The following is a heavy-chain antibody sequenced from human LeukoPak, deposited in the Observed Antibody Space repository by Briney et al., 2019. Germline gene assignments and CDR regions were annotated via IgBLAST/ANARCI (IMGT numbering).Heavy chain of an antibody. V-gene: IGHV3-66*01. J-gene: IGHJ4*02. CDR1: GFTFSSYS. D-gene: IGHD3-22*01. CDR3: ARYTYDSSGYHFDY. Sequence: GGSLRLSCAASGFTFSSYSMNWVRQAPGKGLEWVSVIYSGGSTYYADSVKGRFTISRDNSKNTLYLQMNSLRAEDTAVYYCARYTYDSSGYHFDYWGQGTLVTVSS. CDR2: IYSGGST.